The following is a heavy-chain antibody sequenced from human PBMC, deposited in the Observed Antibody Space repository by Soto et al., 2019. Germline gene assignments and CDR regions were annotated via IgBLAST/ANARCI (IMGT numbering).Heavy chain of an antibody. Sequence: QVQLQESGPGLVKPSQTLSLTCTVSGGSISSGDYYWSWIRQPPGKGLEWIGYIYYSGSTYYNPSLKSRVTISVDPSKNQFPLKLSSVTAADTAVYYCARGSPPLYYYYGMDVWGQGTTVTVSS. V-gene: IGHV4-30-4*01. CDR3: ARGSPPLYYYYGMDV. CDR1: GGSISSGDYY. CDR2: IYYSGST. J-gene: IGHJ6*02.